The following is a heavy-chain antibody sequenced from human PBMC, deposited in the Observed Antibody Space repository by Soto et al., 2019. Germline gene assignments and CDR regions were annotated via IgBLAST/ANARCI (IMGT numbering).Heavy chain of an antibody. J-gene: IGHJ6*02. CDR2: IYPGDSDT. D-gene: IGHD3-9*01. CDR1: GYSFTSYW. V-gene: IGHV5-51*01. Sequence: GESLKISCKGSGYSFTSYWIGWVRQMPGKGLECMVIIYPGDSDTRYSPSFQGQVTISADKSISTAYLQWSSLKASDTAMYYCARLYYDILTGYSPAEYGMDVWGQGTTVTVSS. CDR3: ARLYYDILTGYSPAEYGMDV.